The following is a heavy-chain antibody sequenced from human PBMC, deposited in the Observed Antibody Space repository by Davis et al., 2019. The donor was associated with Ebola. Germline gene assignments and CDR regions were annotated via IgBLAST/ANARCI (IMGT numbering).Heavy chain of an antibody. CDR1: GGSIDTSGHY. CDR3: ARQRPLGAIRGLDI. J-gene: IGHJ4*02. V-gene: IGHV4-39*01. D-gene: IGHD1-26*01. CDR2: LAYTGTP. Sequence: MPSETLSLTCTVFGGSIDTSGHYWAWIRQSPRKGLEWLASLAYTGTPYYNPSLRSRISISVDMSQNKFSLKVRSVTAADTAMYFCARQRPLGAIRGLDIWGQGALVTVSS.